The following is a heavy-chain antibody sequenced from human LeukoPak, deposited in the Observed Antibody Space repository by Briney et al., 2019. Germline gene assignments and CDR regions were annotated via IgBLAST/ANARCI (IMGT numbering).Heavy chain of an antibody. Sequence: ASVKVSCKASGYTFTGYYMHWVRQAPGQGLQWMGWINTKSGDTNYAQKFQGRVTITRDTSLNTIYLEISRLKSDDTSVYFCAREAYYNFWSGQNENWGQGTLVTVSS. CDR1: GYTFTGYY. CDR2: INTKSGDT. CDR3: AREAYYNFWSGQNEN. J-gene: IGHJ4*02. D-gene: IGHD3-3*01. V-gene: IGHV1-2*02.